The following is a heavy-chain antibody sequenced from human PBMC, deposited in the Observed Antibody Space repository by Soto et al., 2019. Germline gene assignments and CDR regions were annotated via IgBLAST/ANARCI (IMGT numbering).Heavy chain of an antibody. CDR3: ARRSSSSLGSLFDP. D-gene: IGHD6-6*01. Sequence: SETLSLTCAVYGGSFSGYYWSWIRQPPGKGLEWIGEINHSGSTNYNPPLKSRVTISVDTSKNQFSLKLSSVTPTDTAVYYCARRSSSSLGSLFDPWGRGILVTVSS. J-gene: IGHJ5*02. CDR1: GGSFSGYY. CDR2: INHSGST. V-gene: IGHV4-34*01.